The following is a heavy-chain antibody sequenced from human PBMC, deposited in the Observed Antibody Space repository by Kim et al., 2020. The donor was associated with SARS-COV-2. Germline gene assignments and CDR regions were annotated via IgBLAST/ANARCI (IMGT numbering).Heavy chain of an antibody. CDR3: ARADDGSVDYGVEV. J-gene: IGHJ6*02. Sequence: GGSLRLSCAASGFRLNRYAMHWVRQAPGKGLVWVAPITDDGSHTFEADSVKGRLTISRDKSKSTLYLQVNSLRREDTGVYYCARADDGSVDYGVEVWGQGTRVPVPS. V-gene: IGHV3-30*04. CDR1: GFRLNRYA. CDR2: ITDDGSHT. D-gene: IGHD2-2*03.